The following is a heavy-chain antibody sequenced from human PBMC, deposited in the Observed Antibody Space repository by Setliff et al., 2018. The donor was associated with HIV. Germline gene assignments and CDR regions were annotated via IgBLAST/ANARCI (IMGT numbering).Heavy chain of an antibody. D-gene: IGHD5-18*01. J-gene: IGHJ4*02. CDR2: ISHRGST. CDR3: ARHTGGYTYSYDNYFDY. V-gene: IGHV4-34*01. Sequence: SETLSLTCAVYGGSFSGYYWSWIRQPPGKGLKWIGEISHRGSTNYNPSLKSRVTISVDTSKNQFSLKLSSVTAADTAVYYCARHTGGYTYSYDNYFDYWGQGTLVTVSS. CDR1: GGSFSGYY.